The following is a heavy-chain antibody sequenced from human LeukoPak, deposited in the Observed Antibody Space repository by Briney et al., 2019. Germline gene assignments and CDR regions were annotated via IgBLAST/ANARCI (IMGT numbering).Heavy chain of an antibody. CDR1: GFPVSSNY. D-gene: IGHD3-16*01. V-gene: IGHV3-66*01. J-gene: IGHJ4*02. CDR3: ARVLRSPSFFDD. Sequence: GGSLRLSCAAAGFPVSSNYMSWVRQAPGKGLEWVSVVYSGGSTYYAESVKDRFSSSRDTSRNTLDLQMNYLRAEDTAVYYCARVLRSPSFFDDWGQGTLVIVSS. CDR2: VYSGGST.